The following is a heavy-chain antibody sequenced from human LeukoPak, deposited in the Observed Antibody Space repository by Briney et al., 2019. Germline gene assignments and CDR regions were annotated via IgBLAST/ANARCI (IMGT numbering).Heavy chain of an antibody. J-gene: IGHJ4*02. V-gene: IGHV3-21*01. CDR1: GFTFSSYS. CDR2: ISSSSSYI. D-gene: IGHD6-19*01. CDR3: ARGGSSGVPSGDY. Sequence: GGSLRLSCAASGFTFSSYSMNWVRQAPGKGLEWVSSISSSSSYIYYADSVKGRFTISRDNAKNSLYLQMNSLRAEDTAVYYCARGGSSGVPSGDYWGQGTLVTVSS.